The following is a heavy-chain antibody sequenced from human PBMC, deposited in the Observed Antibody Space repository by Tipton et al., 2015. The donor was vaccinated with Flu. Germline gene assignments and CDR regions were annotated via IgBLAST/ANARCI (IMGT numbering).Heavy chain of an antibody. CDR3: ARGEAVAGTLMATFDS. D-gene: IGHD6-19*01. Sequence: SLRLSCAASGFTFSSYDMHWVRQATGKGLEWVSAIGTAGDTYYPGSVKGRFTISRENAKNSLYLQMNSLRAGDTAVYYCARGEAVAGTLMATFDSWGQGTLVTVSS. V-gene: IGHV3-13*01. CDR1: GFTFSSYD. CDR2: IGTAGDT. J-gene: IGHJ4*02.